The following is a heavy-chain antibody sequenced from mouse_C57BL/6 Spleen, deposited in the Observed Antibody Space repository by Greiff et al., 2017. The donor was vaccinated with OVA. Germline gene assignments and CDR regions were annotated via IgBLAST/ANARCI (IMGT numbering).Heavy chain of an antibody. J-gene: IGHJ4*01. Sequence: VQRVESGPELVKPGASVKISCKASGYAFSSSWMNWVKQRPGKGLEWIGRIYPGDGDTNYNGKFKGKATLTADKSSSTAYMQLSSLTSEDSAVYFCARWLFYAMDYWGQGTSVTVSS. CDR1: GYAFSSSW. V-gene: IGHV1-82*01. CDR2: IYPGDGDT. CDR3: ARWLFYAMDY.